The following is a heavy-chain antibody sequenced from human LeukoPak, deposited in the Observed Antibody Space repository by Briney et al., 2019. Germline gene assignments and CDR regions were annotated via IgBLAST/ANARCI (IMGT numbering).Heavy chain of an antibody. CDR2: INPNGGGT. CDR1: GYTFTGYH. V-gene: IGHV1-2*02. J-gene: IGHJ6*02. D-gene: IGHD2-15*01. Sequence: GASVKVSCKASGYTFTGYHVHWVRQAPGQGLEWMGWINPNGGGTNYAQKFQGRVTMTRDTSISTAYMELSRLRSDDTAVYYCARDGVVVAPFYYYYVMDVWGQGTTVTVSS. CDR3: ARDGVVVAPFYYYYVMDV.